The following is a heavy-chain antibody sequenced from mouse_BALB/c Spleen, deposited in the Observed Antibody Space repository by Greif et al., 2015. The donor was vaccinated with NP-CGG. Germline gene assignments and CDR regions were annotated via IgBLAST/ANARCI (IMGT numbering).Heavy chain of an antibody. J-gene: IGHJ2*01. Sequence: EVQLQQSGAELVKPGASVKLSCTASGLNIKDTYMHWVKQRPEQGLEWIGRIDPANGNTKYDPKFQGKATITADTSSNTAYLQLSSLTSEDTAVYYGALKLGRGLYFDYWGQGTTLTVSS. CDR2: IDPANGNT. CDR3: ALKLGRGLYFDY. CDR1: GLNIKDTY. D-gene: IGHD4-1*01. V-gene: IGHV14-3*02.